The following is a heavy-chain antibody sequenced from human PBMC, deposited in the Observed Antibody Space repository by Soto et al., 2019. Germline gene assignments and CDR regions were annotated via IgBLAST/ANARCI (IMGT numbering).Heavy chain of an antibody. CDR1: GGTFSSYA. D-gene: IGHD6-13*01. V-gene: IGHV1-69*13. J-gene: IGHJ4*02. Sequence: SVKVSCKASGGTFSSYAISWVRQAPGQGLEWMGGIIPIFGTANYAQKFQGRVTITADESTSTAYMELSSLRSEDTAVFYCARGTPNLAAAGTYDYFDYWGQGTLVTVSS. CDR2: IIPIFGTA. CDR3: ARGTPNLAAAGTYDYFDY.